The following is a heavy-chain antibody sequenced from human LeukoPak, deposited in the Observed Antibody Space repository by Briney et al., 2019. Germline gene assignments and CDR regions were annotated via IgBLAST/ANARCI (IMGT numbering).Heavy chain of an antibody. CDR1: GYSFTSYW. CDR3: ARAAAATGGYYYGMDV. D-gene: IGHD6-13*01. J-gene: IGHJ6*02. V-gene: IGHV5-51*01. CDR2: IYPGDSDT. Sequence: GGSLKISCKGSGYSFTSYWIGWVRQMPGKGLEWMGIIYPGDSDTRYSPSFQGQVTISADKSISTAYLQWSSLKASDTAMYYCARAAAATGGYYYGMDVWGQGTTVTVSS.